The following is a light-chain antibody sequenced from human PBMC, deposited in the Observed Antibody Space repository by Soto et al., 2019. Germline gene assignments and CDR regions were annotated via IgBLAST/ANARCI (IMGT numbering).Light chain of an antibody. CDR1: QSVGRF. CDR2: ATS. J-gene: IGKJ4*01. V-gene: IGKV1-9*01. CDR3: QQVNSYPLT. Sequence: DIQMTQSPSSLSASVGDIFTITFRASQSVGRFLNWYQQKPGKAPNLLIYATSTLQSGVPSRFSGSGSGTDFTLTISSLQPEDFATYYCQQVNSYPLTFGGGTKVDIK.